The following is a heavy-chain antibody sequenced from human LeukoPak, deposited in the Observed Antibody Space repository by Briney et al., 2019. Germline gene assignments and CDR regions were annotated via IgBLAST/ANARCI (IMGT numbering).Heavy chain of an antibody. CDR2: ISYDGSNK. CDR3: ANSYTVTTSPFDY. CDR1: GFTFSSYA. Sequence: GGSLRLSCAASGFTFSSYAMHWVRQAPGKGLEWVAVISYDGSNKYYADSVKGRFTISRDSSKNTLYLQMNSLRAEDTAVYFCANSYTVTTSPFDYWGQGTLVSVSS. D-gene: IGHD4-17*01. J-gene: IGHJ4*02. V-gene: IGHV3-30*04.